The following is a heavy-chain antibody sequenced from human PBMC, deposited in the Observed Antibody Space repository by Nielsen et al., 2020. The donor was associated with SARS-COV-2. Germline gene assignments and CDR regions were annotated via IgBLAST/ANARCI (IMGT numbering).Heavy chain of an antibody. CDR2: IYHSGRT. Sequence: SETLSLTFAVSSFSITIVGYSWSWLRQPPGKGLEWIGYIYHSGRTYYNPSLKSRVTISVDRSKNQFSLKLSSVTAAGTAVYYCARGGRITFGGADDAFDIWGQGTMVTVAS. CDR1: SFSITIVGYS. CDR3: ARGGRITFGGADDAFDI. J-gene: IGHJ3*02. V-gene: IGHV4-30-2*01. D-gene: IGHD3-16*01.